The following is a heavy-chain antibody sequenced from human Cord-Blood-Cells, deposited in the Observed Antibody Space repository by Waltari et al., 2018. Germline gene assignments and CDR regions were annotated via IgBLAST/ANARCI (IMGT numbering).Heavy chain of an antibody. V-gene: IGHV3-30-3*01. CDR2: ISYDGSNK. J-gene: IGHJ4*02. Sequence: QVQLVESGGGVVQPGRSLRLSCAASGFTFSSYAMHWVRQAPGKGLEWVAVISYDGSNKYYADSVKGRFTISRDNSKNTLYLRMNSLRAEDTAVYYCARGLRVVTLDYWGQGTLVTVSS. CDR1: GFTFSSYA. CDR3: ARGLRVVTLDY. D-gene: IGHD2-21*02.